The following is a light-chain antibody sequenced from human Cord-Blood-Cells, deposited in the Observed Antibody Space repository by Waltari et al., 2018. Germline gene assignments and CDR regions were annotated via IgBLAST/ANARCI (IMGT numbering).Light chain of an antibody. Sequence: DIQLTQSPSFLSASVGARVTITCRARQGISSYLAWYQQKLGKAPKLLIYAASTLQSGVPSRFSGSGSGTEFTLTISSLQPEDFATYYCQQLNSYPLTFGGGTKVEIK. J-gene: IGKJ4*01. V-gene: IGKV1-9*01. CDR3: QQLNSYPLT. CDR2: AAS. CDR1: QGISSY.